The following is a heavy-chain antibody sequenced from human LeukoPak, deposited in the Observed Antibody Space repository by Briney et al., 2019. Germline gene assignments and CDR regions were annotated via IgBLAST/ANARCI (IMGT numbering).Heavy chain of an antibody. D-gene: IGHD2-2*01. CDR2: ISGSGGST. J-gene: IGHJ5*02. Sequence: GGSLRLSCAASGFTFSSYAMSWVRQAPGKGLEWVSGISGSGGSTYYADSVKGRFTISRDNSKNTLYLQMNSLRAEDTAVYYCAKAPNDCSSTSCYDVWFDPWGQGTLVTVSS. CDR3: AKAPNDCSSTSCYDVWFDP. V-gene: IGHV3-23*01. CDR1: GFTFSSYA.